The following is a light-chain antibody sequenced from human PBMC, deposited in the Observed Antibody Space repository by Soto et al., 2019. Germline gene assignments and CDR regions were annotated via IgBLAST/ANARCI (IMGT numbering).Light chain of an antibody. J-gene: IGKJ1*01. CDR3: LQFER. CDR1: QGVISSY. CDR2: GAS. Sequence: IMLSMSLVTVSLPQGERATLSCRASQGVISSYLAWYQQKPGQAPRLLLYGASSRATGIRDRFSGSGSGTDFSLTISGHEIEDFAVYYSLQFERFGQGT. V-gene: IGKV3-20*01.